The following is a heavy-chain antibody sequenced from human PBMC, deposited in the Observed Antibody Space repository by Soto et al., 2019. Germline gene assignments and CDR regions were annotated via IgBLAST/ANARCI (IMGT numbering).Heavy chain of an antibody. J-gene: IGHJ3*02. D-gene: IGHD2-15*01. Sequence: SVKVSCKASGGTFSSYAISWVRQAPGQGLEWMGGIIPIFGTANYAQKFQGRVTITADKSTSTAYMELSSLRSEDTAVYYCARIQTADIVVNWPADAFDIWGQGTMVTVSS. V-gene: IGHV1-69*06. CDR3: ARIQTADIVVNWPADAFDI. CDR1: GGTFSSYA. CDR2: IIPIFGTA.